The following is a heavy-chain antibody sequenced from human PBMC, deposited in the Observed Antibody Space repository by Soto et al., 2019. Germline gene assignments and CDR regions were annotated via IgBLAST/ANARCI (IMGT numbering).Heavy chain of an antibody. CDR3: AGGYLPGGAFDI. CDR2: IWYDGSNK. CDR1: GFTFSSYG. D-gene: IGHD3-16*01. J-gene: IGHJ3*02. Sequence: QVQLVESGGGVVQPGRSLRLSCAASGFTFSSYGMHWVRQAPGKGLEWVAVIWYDGSNKYYADSVKGRFTISRDNSKNPLYLQMNSLRAEDTAVYYCAGGYLPGGAFDIWGQGTMVTVSS. V-gene: IGHV3-33*01.